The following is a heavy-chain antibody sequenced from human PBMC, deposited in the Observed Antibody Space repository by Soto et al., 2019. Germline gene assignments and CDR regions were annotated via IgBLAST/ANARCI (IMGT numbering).Heavy chain of an antibody. D-gene: IGHD3-3*01. J-gene: IGHJ5*02. CDR2: IYYSGST. Sequence: SETLSLTCTVSGGSISSYYWSWIRQPPGKGLEWIGYIYYSGSTNYNPSLKSRVTISVDTSKNQFSLKLSSVTAADTAVYYCARGQPPYYDFWSGYQYNWFDPWGQGTLVTVSS. V-gene: IGHV4-59*12. CDR1: GGSISSYY. CDR3: ARGQPPYYDFWSGYQYNWFDP.